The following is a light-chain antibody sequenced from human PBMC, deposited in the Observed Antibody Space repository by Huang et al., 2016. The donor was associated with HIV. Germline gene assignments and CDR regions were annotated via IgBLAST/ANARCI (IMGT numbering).Light chain of an antibody. Sequence: DIVMTQSPDSVAVSLGERATINCKSSQSVLKSSNHKNYLAWYHQKPGQPPKLLIYWSATRESGVPDRLSGSGSGTDFTLTISSLQAEAVAVYYCQQYHSIPLSFGGGTKVEIK. J-gene: IGKJ4*01. V-gene: IGKV4-1*01. CDR2: WSA. CDR3: QQYHSIPLS. CDR1: QSVLKSSNHKNY.